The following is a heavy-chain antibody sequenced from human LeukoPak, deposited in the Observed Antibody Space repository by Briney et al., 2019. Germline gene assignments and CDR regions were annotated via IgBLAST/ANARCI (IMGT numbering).Heavy chain of an antibody. V-gene: IGHV4-39*01. CDR2: RYYSGNT. J-gene: IGHJ4*02. D-gene: IGHD3-10*01. CDR1: GGSISSSDYY. CDR3: ARRVLGPGRHDY. Sequence: PSETLSPTCTVSGGSISSSDYYWGWIRQPPGKGLEWIGNRYYSGNTYYNPSLKSRVTISVDTSKNQFSLKVSSVTAADTAVYYCARRVLGPGRHDYWGQGTLVTVSS.